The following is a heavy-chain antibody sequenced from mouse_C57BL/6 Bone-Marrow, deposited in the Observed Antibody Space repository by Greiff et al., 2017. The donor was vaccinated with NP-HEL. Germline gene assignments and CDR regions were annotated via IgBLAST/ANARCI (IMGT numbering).Heavy chain of an antibody. CDR3: ARRATVVAKDY. Sequence: EVQLQQSGPELVKPGASVKISCKASGYTFTDYYMNWVKQSHGKSLEWIGDINPNNGGTSYNQKFKGKATLTVDKSSSTAYMELRSLTSADASVYYCARRATVVAKDYWGQGTTLTVSS. D-gene: IGHD1-1*01. J-gene: IGHJ2*01. CDR2: INPNNGGT. CDR1: GYTFTDYY. V-gene: IGHV1-26*01.